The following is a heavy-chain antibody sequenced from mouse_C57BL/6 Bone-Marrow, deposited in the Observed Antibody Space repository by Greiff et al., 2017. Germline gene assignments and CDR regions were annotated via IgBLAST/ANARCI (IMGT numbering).Heavy chain of an antibody. CDR1: GYSFTGYY. J-gene: IGHJ2*01. Sequence: VQLKQSGPELVKPGASVKISCKASGYSFTGYYMNWVKQSPEKSLEWIGEINPSTGGTTYNQKFKAKATLTVDKSSSTAYMQLKSLTSEDSAVYYWARNGYPYFDYWGQGTTLTVSS. V-gene: IGHV1-42*01. CDR3: ARNGYPYFDY. CDR2: INPSTGGT. D-gene: IGHD1-2*01.